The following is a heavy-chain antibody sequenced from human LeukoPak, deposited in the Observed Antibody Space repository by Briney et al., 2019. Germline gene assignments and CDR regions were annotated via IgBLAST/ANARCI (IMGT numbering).Heavy chain of an antibody. CDR2: MSGSDGST. V-gene: IGHV3-23*01. CDR1: GFTFSTYA. D-gene: IGHD4-17*01. J-gene: IGHJ4*02. CDR3: AKDVYGDYGGLDY. Sequence: GGSLRLSCAASGFTFSTYAMSWVRQAPGKGLEWVSSMSGSDGSTYYADSVKGRFAISRDNSKNALYLQMNSLRAEDTAVYYCAKDVYGDYGGLDYWGQGTLVTVSS.